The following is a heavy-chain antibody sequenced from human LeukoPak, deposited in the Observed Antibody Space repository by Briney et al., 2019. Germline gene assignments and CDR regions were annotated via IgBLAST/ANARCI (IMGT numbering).Heavy chain of an antibody. CDR1: GGSISSYY. J-gene: IGHJ4*02. CDR2: IYYSGST. Sequence: SETLSLTCTVSGGSISSYYWSWIRQPPGKGLEWIGYIYYSGSTNYNPSLKSRVTISVDTSKNQFSLKLSSVTAADTAVYYCARAIAAAGPRAPFDYWGQGTLVTVSS. D-gene: IGHD6-13*01. V-gene: IGHV4-59*01. CDR3: ARAIAAAGPRAPFDY.